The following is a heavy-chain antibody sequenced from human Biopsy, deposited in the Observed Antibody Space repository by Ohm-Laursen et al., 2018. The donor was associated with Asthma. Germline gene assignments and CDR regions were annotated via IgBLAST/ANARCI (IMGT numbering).Heavy chain of an antibody. CDR3: ARAVDYSHYYGIDV. CDR2: IIVYNGNT. Sequence: ATVKISCKTSGYTFNSAGITWVRQAPGQGLEWMGWIIVYNGNTKVAQKLQDRVTMITDTSTSTAYMELRSLRSDDTAVYFCARAVDYSHYYGIDVWGQGTTVTVS. J-gene: IGHJ6*02. V-gene: IGHV1-18*01. D-gene: IGHD3-10*01. CDR1: GYTFNSAG.